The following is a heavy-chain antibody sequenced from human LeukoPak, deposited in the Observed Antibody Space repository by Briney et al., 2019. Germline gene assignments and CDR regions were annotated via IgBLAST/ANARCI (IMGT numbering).Heavy chain of an antibody. J-gene: IGHJ5*02. Sequence: GGSLRLSCAASGFTFSSYGMHWVRQAPGKGLEWVAVIWYDGSNKYYPDSVQGRFTISRDNSKNTLYLQVNSLRAEDTAVYYCGKIQHQLVVAEDLWGQGTLVTVSS. CDR2: IWYDGSNK. V-gene: IGHV3-33*06. CDR3: GKIQHQLVVAEDL. CDR1: GFTFSSYG. D-gene: IGHD6-13*01.